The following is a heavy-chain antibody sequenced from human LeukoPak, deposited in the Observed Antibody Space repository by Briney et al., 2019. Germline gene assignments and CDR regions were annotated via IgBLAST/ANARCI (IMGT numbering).Heavy chain of an antibody. CDR3: ARHYGAAAGIPPFDY. CDR2: IYYSGST. V-gene: IGHV4-39*01. D-gene: IGHD6-13*01. J-gene: IGHJ4*02. CDR1: GGSISSSSYY. Sequence: PSETLSLTCTVSGGSISSSSYYWGWIRQPPGKGLEWIGSIYYSGSTYYNPSLHHRVTLSVDTSKNQFSLKLSSVTAAHTAVYYCARHYGAAAGIPPFDYWGQGTLVTVSS.